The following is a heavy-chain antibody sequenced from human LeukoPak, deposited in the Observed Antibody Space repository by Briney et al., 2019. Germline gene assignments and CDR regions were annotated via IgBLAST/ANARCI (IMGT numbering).Heavy chain of an antibody. D-gene: IGHD2-2*01. J-gene: IGHJ3*02. CDR3: ARGIVVVPAAPRGDAFDI. CDR2: INPSGGST. CDR1: GYTFTSYD. V-gene: IGHV1-46*01. Sequence: ASVKVSCKASGYTFTSYDINWVRQAPGQGLEWMGIINPSGGSTSYAQKFQGRVTMTRDTSTSTVYMELSSLRSEDTTVYYCARGIVVVPAAPRGDAFDIWGQGTMVTVSS.